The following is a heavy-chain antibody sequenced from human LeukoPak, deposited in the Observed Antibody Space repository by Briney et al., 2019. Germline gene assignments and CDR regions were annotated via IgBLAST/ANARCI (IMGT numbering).Heavy chain of an antibody. CDR2: MNPNSGNT. J-gene: IGHJ4*02. Sequence: ASVKVSCKASGHTFTSYDINWVRQATGQGLEWMGWMNPNSGNTGYAQKFQGRVTMTRNTSISTAYMELSSLRSEDTAVYYCARGSSGSYYFDYWGQGTLVTVSS. D-gene: IGHD6-19*01. CDR1: GHTFTSYD. V-gene: IGHV1-8*01. CDR3: ARGSSGSYYFDY.